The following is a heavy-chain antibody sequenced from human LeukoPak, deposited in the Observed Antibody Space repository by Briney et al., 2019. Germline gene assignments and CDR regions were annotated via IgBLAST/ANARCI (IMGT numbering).Heavy chain of an antibody. D-gene: IGHD6-19*01. CDR3: ARDPSSGWSIHLRYYYYGMDV. Sequence: ASVKVSCKASGYTFTGYYMHWVRQAPGQGLEWMGWINPNSGGTNYAQKFQGRVTMTRDTSISTVYMELSRLRSDDTAVYYCARDPSSGWSIHLRYYYYGMDVWGQGTTVTVSS. J-gene: IGHJ6*02. CDR2: INPNSGGT. V-gene: IGHV1-2*02. CDR1: GYTFTGYY.